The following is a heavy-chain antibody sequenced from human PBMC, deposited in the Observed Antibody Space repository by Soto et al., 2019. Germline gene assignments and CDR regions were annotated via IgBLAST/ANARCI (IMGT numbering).Heavy chain of an antibody. V-gene: IGHV1-8*01. D-gene: IGHD6-13*01. CDR1: GYSFTSYD. Sequence: ASVKVSCKASGYSFTSYDINWVRQATGQGLERMGWMNPNSGNTGYAQKFQGRVTMTRNTSINTAYIDLRSLRFNDTAVYYCARDQGNSSSWPIDFWGQGTQVTVSS. J-gene: IGHJ4*02. CDR2: MNPNSGNT. CDR3: ARDQGNSSSWPIDF.